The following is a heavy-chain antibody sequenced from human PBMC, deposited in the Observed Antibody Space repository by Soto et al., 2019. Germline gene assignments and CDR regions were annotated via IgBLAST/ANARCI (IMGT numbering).Heavy chain of an antibody. J-gene: IGHJ3*02. CDR2: VNPILSMS. CDR3: ASYGVGDHRVDN. D-gene: IGHD1-26*01. Sequence: SVKVSCKASGDTFSFYTINWVRQAPGLGLGWMGRVNPILSMSNYAQKFQGRVTMTTDKSTSTVYMELRSLRSEDTAVYYCASYGVGDHRVDNWGPGTRVTVSS. CDR1: GDTFSFYT. V-gene: IGHV1-69*02.